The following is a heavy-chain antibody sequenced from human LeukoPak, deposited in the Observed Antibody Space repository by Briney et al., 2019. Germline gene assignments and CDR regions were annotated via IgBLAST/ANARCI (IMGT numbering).Heavy chain of an antibody. J-gene: IGHJ2*01. CDR2: ISGSGDNT. Sequence: GGSLSLSCVASGFTFSSYAMSWVRQPPGKGLEWVSVISGSGDNTYYADSVKARFTISRDNSKNTVYLQMNSLRAEDTAVYYCAKDPSHTMAARVDLWGRGTLVSVSS. CDR3: AKDPSHTMAARVDL. V-gene: IGHV3-23*01. D-gene: IGHD3-10*01. CDR1: GFTFSSYA.